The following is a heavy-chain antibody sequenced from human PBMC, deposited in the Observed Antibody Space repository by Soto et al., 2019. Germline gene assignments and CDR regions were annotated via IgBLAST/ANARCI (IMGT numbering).Heavy chain of an antibody. Sequence: GGSLRLSCAASGFTLSGYAMDWVRQAPGKGLEYVSGISSNGVGTYYANSVQGRFTISRDNSKNTVYLQMNSLGAEDTAVYYCAKEGVAVAGLDYYYGMDVWGQGTTVTVSS. V-gene: IGHV3-64*04. J-gene: IGHJ6*02. D-gene: IGHD6-19*01. CDR1: GFTLSGYA. CDR2: ISSNGVGT. CDR3: AKEGVAVAGLDYYYGMDV.